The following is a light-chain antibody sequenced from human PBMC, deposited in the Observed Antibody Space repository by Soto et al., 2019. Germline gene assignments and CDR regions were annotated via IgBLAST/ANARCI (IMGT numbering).Light chain of an antibody. V-gene: IGKV1-5*03. CDR2: KAS. CDR1: QTISTW. J-gene: IGKJ1*01. Sequence: IQMTQSPSTLSTSVGDRVTFTCRASQTISTWLAWYQQKPGEAPKLLIYKASTLEVGVPSRFSASGSGTDLTLTSNTLQSADFATYYCQQYHSYPWTFGLGTKV. CDR3: QQYHSYPWT.